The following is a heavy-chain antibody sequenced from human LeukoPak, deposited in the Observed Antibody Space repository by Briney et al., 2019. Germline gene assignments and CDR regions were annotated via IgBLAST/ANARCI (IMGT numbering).Heavy chain of an antibody. J-gene: IGHJ4*02. CDR3: ARDFDGSGWYYFDY. D-gene: IGHD6-19*01. CDR2: IYYSGST. V-gene: IGHV4-59*01. CDR1: GVSINSYY. Sequence: SETLSLTCTVSGVSINSYYWSWIRQPPGKGLEWVGYIYYSGSTNYNPSLKSRVTISVDTSKNQFSLKLSSVTAADTAVYYCARDFDGSGWYYFDYWGQGTLVTVSS.